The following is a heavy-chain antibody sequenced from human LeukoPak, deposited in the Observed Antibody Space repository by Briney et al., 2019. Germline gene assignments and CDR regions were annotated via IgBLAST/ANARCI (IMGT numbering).Heavy chain of an antibody. J-gene: IGHJ2*01. D-gene: IGHD5-24*01. V-gene: IGHV4-59*08. Sequence: PSETLSLTCTVSGGSISSYYWSWIRQPPGKGLEWIGYIYYSGSTNYNPSLKSRVTISVDTSKNQFSLKLSSVTAADTAVYYCARHFWLQSYWYFDLWGRGTLVTVSS. CDR1: GGSISSYY. CDR3: ARHFWLQSYWYFDL. CDR2: IYYSGST.